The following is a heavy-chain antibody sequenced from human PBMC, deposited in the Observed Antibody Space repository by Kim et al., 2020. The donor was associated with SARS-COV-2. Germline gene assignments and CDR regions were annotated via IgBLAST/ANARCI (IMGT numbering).Heavy chain of an antibody. J-gene: IGHJ5*01. D-gene: IGHD2-21*01. CDR3: ARERSSVVGNWFDS. V-gene: IGHV3-33*05. CDR2: ISYHGRNK. Sequence: GGSLRLSCAASGFTFSSYGMHWVRQAPGKGLEWVALISYHGRNKYYADSVKGRFTISRDNSKNTLYLQMNSLRAEDTAVYYCARERSSVVGNWFDSWG. CDR1: GFTFSSYG.